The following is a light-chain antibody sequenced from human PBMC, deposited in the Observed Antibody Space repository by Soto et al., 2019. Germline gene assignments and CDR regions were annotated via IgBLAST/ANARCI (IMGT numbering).Light chain of an antibody. V-gene: IGLV2-18*02. CDR2: DVS. J-gene: IGLJ1*01. CDR1: SSDVGSYNR. CDR3: SSYTSSSTDV. Sequence: QSVLTQPPSVSGSPGQSVAISCTGTSSDVGSYNRVSWYQQPPGTAPKLMIYDVSNRPSGVPDRFSGSKSGNTASLTISGLQAEDGADYYFSSYTSSSTDVFGTGTKLTVL.